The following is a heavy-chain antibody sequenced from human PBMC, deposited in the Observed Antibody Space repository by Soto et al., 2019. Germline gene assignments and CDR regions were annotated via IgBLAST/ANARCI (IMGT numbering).Heavy chain of an antibody. V-gene: IGHV3-48*01. CDR3: ARTYSGYDAYYFDY. D-gene: IGHD5-12*01. CDR2: ISSSSSTI. J-gene: IGHJ4*02. CDR1: GFTFSSYS. Sequence: GGSLRLSCAASGFTFSSYSMNWVRQAPGKGLEWVSYISSSSSTIYYADSVKGRFTISRDNAKNSLYLQMNSLRAEDTAVYYCARTYSGYDAYYFDYWGQGTLVTVSS.